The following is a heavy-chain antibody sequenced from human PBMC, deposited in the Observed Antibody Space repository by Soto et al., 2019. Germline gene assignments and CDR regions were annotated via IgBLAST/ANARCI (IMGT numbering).Heavy chain of an antibody. J-gene: IGHJ4*02. V-gene: IGHV1-69*01. Sequence: QVQLVQSGAEVKKPGSSVKVSCKASGGTFSSYAISWVRQAPGQGLEWMGGIIPIFGTANYAQKFQGRVTITADESTNTAYMGLSSLGTEDTSVYYCSRGWGLLLDYWGQGTLVTVSS. CDR2: IIPIFGTA. D-gene: IGHD3-22*01. CDR3: SRGWGLLLDY. CDR1: GGTFSSYA.